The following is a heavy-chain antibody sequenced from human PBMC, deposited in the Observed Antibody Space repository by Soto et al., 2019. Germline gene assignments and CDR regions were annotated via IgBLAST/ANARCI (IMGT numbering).Heavy chain of an antibody. D-gene: IGHD6-19*01. Sequence: SVKVSCKASGGTFSSYAISWVRQAPGQGLEWMGGIIPIFGTANYAQKFQGRVTITADESTSTAYMELSSLRSEDTAVYYCARVTAVAGNYFDYWGQGTQVTVSS. J-gene: IGHJ4*02. V-gene: IGHV1-69*13. CDR2: IIPIFGTA. CDR3: ARVTAVAGNYFDY. CDR1: GGTFSSYA.